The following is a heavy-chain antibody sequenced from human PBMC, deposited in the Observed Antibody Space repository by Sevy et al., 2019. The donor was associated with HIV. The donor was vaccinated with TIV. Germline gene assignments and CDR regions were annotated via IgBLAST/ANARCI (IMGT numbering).Heavy chain of an antibody. D-gene: IGHD1-26*01. CDR1: GGSISSYY. V-gene: IGHV4-59*01. J-gene: IGHJ5*02. CDR3: ARESPLGVEWELSRPQNWFDP. CDR2: IYYSGST. Sequence: SETLSLTCTVFGGSISSYYWNWIRQPPGKGLEWIGYIYYSGSTNYNPSVKSRVTISVDMSKNQFSLKLSSVTAADTAVYYCARESPLGVEWELSRPQNWFDPWGQGTLVNVSS.